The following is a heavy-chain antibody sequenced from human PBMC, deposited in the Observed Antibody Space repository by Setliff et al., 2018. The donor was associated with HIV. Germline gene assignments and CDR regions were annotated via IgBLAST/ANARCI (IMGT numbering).Heavy chain of an antibody. CDR2: IYSGGST. J-gene: IGHJ6*02. Sequence: GGSLRLSCVASGITVSGIYMTWVRQAPGKGLEWVSVIYSGGSTNYADSVKGRFTISRDNSKNTLFLQMNSLRPEDTAVYYCARDCRVGWVFTYGMDVWGQGTLVTVSS. CDR3: ARDCRVGWVFTYGMDV. V-gene: IGHV3-53*05. D-gene: IGHD6-13*01. CDR1: GITVSGIY.